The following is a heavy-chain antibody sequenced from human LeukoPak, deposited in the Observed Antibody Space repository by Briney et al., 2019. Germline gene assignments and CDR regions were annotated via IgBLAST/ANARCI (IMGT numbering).Heavy chain of an antibody. CDR1: GFTFSSYA. D-gene: IGHD1-26*01. CDR3: AKDSSYSGSYFDY. V-gene: IGHV3-21*01. J-gene: IGHJ4*02. CDR2: ISSSSSYI. Sequence: PGGSLRLSCAASGFTFSSYAMSWVRQAPGKGLEWVSSISSSSSYIYYADSVKGRFTISRDNAKNSLYLQMNSLRAEDTAVYYCAKDSSYSGSYFDYWGQGTLVTVSS.